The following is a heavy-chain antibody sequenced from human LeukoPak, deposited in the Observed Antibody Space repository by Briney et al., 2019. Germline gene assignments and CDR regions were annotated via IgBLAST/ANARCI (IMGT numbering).Heavy chain of an antibody. CDR2: INHSGST. CDR1: GGSISSSNW. Sequence: PSGTLSLTCAVSGGSISSSNWWSWVRQPPGKGLEWIGEINHSGSTNYNPSLKSRVTISVDTSKNQFSLKLSSVTAADTAVYYCARDDSSGYRGSFDYWGQGTLVTVSS. CDR3: ARDDSSGYRGSFDY. D-gene: IGHD3-22*01. V-gene: IGHV4-4*02. J-gene: IGHJ4*02.